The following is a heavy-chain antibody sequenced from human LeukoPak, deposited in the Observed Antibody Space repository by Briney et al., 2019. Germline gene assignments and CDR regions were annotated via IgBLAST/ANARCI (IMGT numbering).Heavy chain of an antibody. CDR2: ISAYNGNT. V-gene: IGHV1-18*01. CDR3: AREGSQSGSGPLWWYFDL. J-gene: IGHJ2*01. D-gene: IGHD3-10*01. Sequence: GASVKVSCKASGYTFTGYGISWVRQAPGQGLEWMGWISAYNGNTNYAQKLQGRVTMTTDTSTSTAYMELRSLRSDDTAVYYCAREGSQSGSGPLWWYFDLWGRGTLVTVSS. CDR1: GYTFTGYG.